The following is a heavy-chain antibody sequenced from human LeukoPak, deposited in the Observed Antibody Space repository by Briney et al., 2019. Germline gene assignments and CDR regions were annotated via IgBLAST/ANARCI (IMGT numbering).Heavy chain of an antibody. Sequence: SSETLSLTCTVSGGSISSYYWSWIRQPPGKGLEWIGYIYYSGTTNYNPSLKSRVTMAVDTSKNQFSLNLSSVTAADTAVYYCARADAYYYGMDVWGQGTTVTVSS. V-gene: IGHV4-59*01. CDR3: ARADAYYYGMDV. CDR2: IYYSGTT. J-gene: IGHJ6*02. CDR1: GGSISSYY.